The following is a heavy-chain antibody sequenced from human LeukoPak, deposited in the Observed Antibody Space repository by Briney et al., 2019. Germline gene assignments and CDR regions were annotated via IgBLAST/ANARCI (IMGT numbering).Heavy chain of an antibody. CDR3: AKEGWET. D-gene: IGHD1-26*01. CDR2: VNRDGSST. Sequence: GGSLRLSRAASGFTFTSDWMHGVRQPPRKRGVWGSRVNRDGSSTDYTHSVKGRFTISRDNAKSTLYLQLDSLRADVTAVYYCAKEGWETWGEGPLVTVSS. J-gene: IGHJ5*02. V-gene: IGHV3-74*01. CDR1: GFTFTSDW.